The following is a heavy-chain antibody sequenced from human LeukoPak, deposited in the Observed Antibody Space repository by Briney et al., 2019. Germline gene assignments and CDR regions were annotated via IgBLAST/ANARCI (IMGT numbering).Heavy chain of an antibody. V-gene: IGHV1-18*01. J-gene: IGHJ5*02. CDR1: GFTFSNYA. D-gene: IGHD3-3*01. Sequence: EASVKVSCKASGFTFSNYAITWVRQAPGQGLEWMGWISAYNGNTNYAQKLQGRVTMTTDTFTSTAYMELRSLRSDDTAVYYCAGGPGGITIFGVVTANWFDPWGQGTLVTVSS. CDR3: AGGPGGITIFGVVTANWFDP. CDR2: ISAYNGNT.